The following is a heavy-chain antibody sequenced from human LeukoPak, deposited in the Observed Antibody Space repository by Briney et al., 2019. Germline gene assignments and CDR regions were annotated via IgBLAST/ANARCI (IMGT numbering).Heavy chain of an antibody. CDR2: INSDGSST. CDR3: AKDSKDYYGSGSYGEFDY. Sequence: GGSLRLSCAASGFTFSSYWMHWVRQAPGKGLVWVSRINSDGSSTSYADSVKGRFTISRDNAKNSLYLQMNSLRAEDTALYYCAKDSKDYYGSGSYGEFDYWGQGTLVTVSS. V-gene: IGHV3-74*01. D-gene: IGHD3-10*01. J-gene: IGHJ4*02. CDR1: GFTFSSYW.